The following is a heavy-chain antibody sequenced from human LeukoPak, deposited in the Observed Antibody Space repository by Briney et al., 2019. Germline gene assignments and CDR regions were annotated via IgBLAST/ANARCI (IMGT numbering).Heavy chain of an antibody. J-gene: IGHJ4*02. Sequence: ASVKVSCKVSGYTFTDYYMHWVQQAPGKGLEWMGLVDPEDGETIYAEKFQGRVTITADTSTDTAYMELSSLGSEDTAVYYCATVGTDPDFYFDYWGQGTLVTVSS. CDR3: ATVGTDPDFYFDY. D-gene: IGHD3-3*01. CDR1: GYTFTDYY. CDR2: VDPEDGET. V-gene: IGHV1-69-2*01.